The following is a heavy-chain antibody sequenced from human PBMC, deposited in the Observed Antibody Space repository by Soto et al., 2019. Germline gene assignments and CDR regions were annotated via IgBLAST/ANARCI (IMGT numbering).Heavy chain of an antibody. J-gene: IGHJ5*02. CDR3: GRDFIFIVDDFADMIWNFDP. D-gene: IGHD3-3*01. CDR2: VYTTGST. Sequence: SETLSLTCTVTGGSINTYYWSWMRQSAGKGLEWIGRVYTTGSTNYNPSLKSRVTISVDTSRKQFSLSLRSVTAAGRAVYYCGRDFIFIVDDFADMIWNFDPWGQGTLVTVSS. CDR1: GGSINTYY. V-gene: IGHV4-4*07.